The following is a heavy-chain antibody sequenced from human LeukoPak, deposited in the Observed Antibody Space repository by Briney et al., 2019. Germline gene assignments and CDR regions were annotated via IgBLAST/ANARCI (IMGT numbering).Heavy chain of an antibody. J-gene: IGHJ4*02. D-gene: IGHD2-2*01. CDR1: GGSFSGYY. CDR3: ARGKYCSSTSCLLYYFDY. V-gene: IGHV4-34*01. CDR2: INHSGST. Sequence: SSETLSLTCAVYGGSFSGYYWSWIRQPPGKGLEWIGEINHSGSTNYNPSLKSRVTISVDTSKNQFSLKLSSVTAADAAVYYCARGKYCSSTSCLLYYFDYWGQGTLVTVSS.